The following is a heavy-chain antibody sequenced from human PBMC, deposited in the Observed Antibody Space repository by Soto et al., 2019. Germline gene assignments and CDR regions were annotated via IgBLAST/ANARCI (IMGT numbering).Heavy chain of an antibody. Sequence: GWSLRLSCAISGFSVSSNCLSWVRQAPGKGLEWVSVHYSGGSTYYADSVQGRFTISRDKSNNTLYLQMRRVRAEDTAVYFCARHRHPRGTVGATSPLDPWGQGTQVTVSS. D-gene: IGHD1-26*01. J-gene: IGHJ5*02. V-gene: IGHV3-53*01. CDR2: HYSGGST. CDR3: ARHRHPRGTVGATSPLDP. CDR1: GFSVSSNC.